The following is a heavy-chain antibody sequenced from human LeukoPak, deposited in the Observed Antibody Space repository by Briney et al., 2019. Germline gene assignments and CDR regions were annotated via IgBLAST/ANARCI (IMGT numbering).Heavy chain of an antibody. D-gene: IGHD2-2*01. CDR1: GFTFSSYS. V-gene: IGHV3-21*01. CDR2: ISSSSSYI. J-gene: IGHJ5*02. Sequence: GGSLRLSCAASGFTFSSYSMNWVRQAPGKGLEWVSSISSSSSYIYYADSVKGRFTISRDNAKDSLYLQMNSLRAEDTAVYYCARAGLTDIVVVPAADNWFDPWGQGTLVTVSS. CDR3: ARAGLTDIVVVPAADNWFDP.